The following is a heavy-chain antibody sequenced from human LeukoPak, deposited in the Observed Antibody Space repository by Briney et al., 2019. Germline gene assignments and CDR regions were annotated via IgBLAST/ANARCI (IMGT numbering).Heavy chain of an antibody. V-gene: IGHV4-34*01. D-gene: IGHD6-13*01. CDR3: ARRARYSSSWYNWFDP. CDR2: INHSGST. CDR1: GGSISSYY. J-gene: IGHJ5*02. Sequence: SETLSLTCTVSGGSISSYYWSWIRQPPGKGLEWIGEINHSGSTNYNPSLKSRVTISVDTSKNQFSLKLSSVTAADTAVYYCARRARYSSSWYNWFDPWGQGTLVTVSS.